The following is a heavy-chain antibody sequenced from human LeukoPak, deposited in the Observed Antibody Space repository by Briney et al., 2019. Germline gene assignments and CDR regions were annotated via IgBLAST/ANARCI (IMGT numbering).Heavy chain of an antibody. V-gene: IGHV5-51*01. Sequence: GESLKISCKGFGSTFTNYWIAWVRQMPGKGLELMGIIYLDDSDTRYSPSFQGQVTISADKSISTAYLQWSSLKASDTAMYYCARGAAADKYYFDYWGQGTLVTVSS. CDR3: ARGAAADKYYFDY. D-gene: IGHD6-13*01. CDR1: GSTFTNYW. J-gene: IGHJ4*02. CDR2: IYLDDSDT.